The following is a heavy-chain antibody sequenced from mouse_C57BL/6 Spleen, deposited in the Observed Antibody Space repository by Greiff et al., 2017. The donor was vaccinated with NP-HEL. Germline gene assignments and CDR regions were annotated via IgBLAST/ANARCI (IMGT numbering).Heavy chain of an antibody. CDR1: GYTFTDYY. V-gene: IGHV1-76*01. Sequence: QVQLQQSGAELVRPGASVKLSCKASGYTFTDYYINWVKQRPGQGLEWIARIYPGSGNTYYNEKFKGKATLTAEKSSSTAYMQLSSLTSEDSAVYFCARHYYGSSSYYYAMDYWGQGTSVTVSS. D-gene: IGHD1-1*01. CDR2: IYPGSGNT. J-gene: IGHJ4*01. CDR3: ARHYYGSSSYYYAMDY.